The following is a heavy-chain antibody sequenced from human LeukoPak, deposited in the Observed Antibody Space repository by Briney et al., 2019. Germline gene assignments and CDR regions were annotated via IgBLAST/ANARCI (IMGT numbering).Heavy chain of an antibody. J-gene: IGHJ4*02. Sequence: PGGSLRLSCAASGFTFSSYAMSWVRQAPGKGLEWVSAISGSGGSTYYADSVKGRFTISRDNSKNTLYLQMNSLRAEDTAVYYCAKLTSIAAAGKAPLDYWGQGTLVTVSS. CDR1: GFTFSSYA. D-gene: IGHD6-13*01. V-gene: IGHV3-23*01. CDR2: ISGSGGST. CDR3: AKLTSIAAAGKAPLDY.